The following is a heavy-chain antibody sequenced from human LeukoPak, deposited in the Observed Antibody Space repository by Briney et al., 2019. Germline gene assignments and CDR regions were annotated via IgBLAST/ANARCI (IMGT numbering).Heavy chain of an antibody. CDR1: GYTFTGSH. V-gene: IGHV1-2*02. CDR3: ARDHGSESYPFHGMDV. CDR2: INPHSGVT. D-gene: IGHD3-10*01. Sequence: ASVKVSCKASGYTFTGSHMHWVRQAPGQVLEWMGWINPHSGVTNYAQNFLGRVTMTRDTSISTAYMELSRLRSDDTAVYYCARDHGSESYPFHGMDVWGQGTTVTVSS. J-gene: IGHJ6*02.